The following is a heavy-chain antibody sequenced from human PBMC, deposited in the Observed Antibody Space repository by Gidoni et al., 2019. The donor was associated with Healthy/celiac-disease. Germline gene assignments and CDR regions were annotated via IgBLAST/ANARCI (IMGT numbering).Heavy chain of an antibody. V-gene: IGHV3-73*02. CDR2: IRSKANSYAT. D-gene: IGHD2-21*02. CDR1: GFTSSGSA. J-gene: IGHJ4*02. Sequence: EVQLVESGGGWVQPGGSLKISWEASGFTSSGSAMHWVRPASGKGLEWVGRIRSKANSYATAYAASVKGRFPISRDDSKTTAYLQMNSLKPEDTAVYYCTTLKGGNSGDDFDYWGQGTLVTVSS. CDR3: TTLKGGNSGDDFDY.